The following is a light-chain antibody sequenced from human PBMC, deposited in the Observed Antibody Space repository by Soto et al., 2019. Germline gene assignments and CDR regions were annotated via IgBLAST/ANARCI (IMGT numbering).Light chain of an antibody. CDR1: SNDVGSYNV. CDR2: EVN. CDR3: CSYAGDSTWV. V-gene: IGLV2-23*02. J-gene: IGLJ3*02. Sequence: QSALTQPASVSGSPGQSITISCTGTSNDVGSYNVVSWYQQHPGKAPKLLIYEVNKRPSGVSNRFSGSKSGNTASLTISGLQDEDEGDYHCCSYAGDSTWVFGGGTKLTVL.